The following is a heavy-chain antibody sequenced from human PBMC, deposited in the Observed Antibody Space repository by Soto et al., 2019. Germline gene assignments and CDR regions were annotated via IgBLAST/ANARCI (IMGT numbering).Heavy chain of an antibody. D-gene: IGHD4-17*01. CDR3: ARGYGYFRQ. Sequence: VFDGSSGDYFGRWLRQPPGKGLEWIGEISQVGRARYNPSLETRITISVDTSKTQFSLNLTSVTDADTAVYYCARGYGYFRQWGQGAPVTVSS. V-gene: IGHV4-34*01. CDR2: ISQVGRA. J-gene: IGHJ4*02. CDR1: DGSSGDYF.